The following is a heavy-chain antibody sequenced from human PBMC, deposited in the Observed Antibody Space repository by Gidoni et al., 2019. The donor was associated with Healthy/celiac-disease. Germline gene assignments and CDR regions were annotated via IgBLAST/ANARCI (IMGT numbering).Heavy chain of an antibody. Sequence: EVQLVESGGGLVKPGGSLRLSCAASGFTFSNAWMSWVRQAPGKGLEWVGRIKSKTDGGTTDYAAPVKGRFTISRDDSKNTLYLQMNSLKTEDTAVYYCTTDIVLMVYAGIDYWGQGTLVTVSS. CDR2: IKSKTDGGTT. CDR1: GFTFSNAW. J-gene: IGHJ4*02. V-gene: IGHV3-15*01. D-gene: IGHD2-8*01. CDR3: TTDIVLMVYAGIDY.